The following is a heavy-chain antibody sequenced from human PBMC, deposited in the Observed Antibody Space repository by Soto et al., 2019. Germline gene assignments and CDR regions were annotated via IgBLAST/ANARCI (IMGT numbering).Heavy chain of an antibody. CDR3: AREVLGGGSSGFYYYYGLDV. CDR1: GFTFSSYA. V-gene: IGHV3-30-3*01. CDR2: ISYDGSNK. Sequence: QVQLVESGGGVVQPGRSLRLSCAASGFTFSSYALHWVRQAPGKGLEWVAVISYDGSNKYYADSVKGRFTISRDNSKNTLYLQMNRLRAEDTAVYYCAREVLGGGSSGFYYYYGLDVWGQGTTVTVSS. J-gene: IGHJ6*02. D-gene: IGHD6-13*01.